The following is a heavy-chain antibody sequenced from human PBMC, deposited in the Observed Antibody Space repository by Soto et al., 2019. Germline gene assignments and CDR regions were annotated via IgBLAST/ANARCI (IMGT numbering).Heavy chain of an antibody. D-gene: IGHD3-3*01. CDR2: ISAYNGNT. Sequence: GASVKVSCKASGYTFTSYGISWVRQAPGQGLEWMGWISAYNGNTNYAQKLQGRVTMTTDTSTSTAYMELRSLRSDDTAVYYCARGIYDFWSGTMRYFDYWGQGTLVTVSS. J-gene: IGHJ4*02. CDR3: ARGIYDFWSGTMRYFDY. CDR1: GYTFTSYG. V-gene: IGHV1-18*01.